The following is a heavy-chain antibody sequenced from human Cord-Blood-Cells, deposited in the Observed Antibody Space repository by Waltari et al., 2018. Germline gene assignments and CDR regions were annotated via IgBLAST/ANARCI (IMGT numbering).Heavy chain of an antibody. V-gene: IGHV1-8*01. D-gene: IGHD2-2*01. Sequence: QVQLVQSGAEVKKPGASVKVSCKASGYTCTSYDINGVRQATGQGLEWMGWVNPNSGNTGYAQKFQGRVTMTRNTSISTAYMELSSLRSEDTAVYYCARAGRYCSSTSCYTDYWGQGTLVTVSS. J-gene: IGHJ4*02. CDR2: VNPNSGNT. CDR3: ARAGRYCSSTSCYTDY. CDR1: GYTCTSYD.